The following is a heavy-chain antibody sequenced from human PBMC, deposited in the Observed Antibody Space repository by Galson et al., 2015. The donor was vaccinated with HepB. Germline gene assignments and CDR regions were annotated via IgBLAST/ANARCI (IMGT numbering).Heavy chain of an antibody. Sequence: SETLSLTCAVYGGSFSGYYWTWIRQPPGKGLEWIGEINHSGSTNYNPSLKSRVTMSVDMSRNQLSLNLTSVTAADTAVYYCARRFDFRSGYYRGDYGMDVWGQGTTVIVSS. J-gene: IGHJ6*02. V-gene: IGHV4-34*01. D-gene: IGHD3-3*01. CDR1: GGSFSGYY. CDR2: INHSGST. CDR3: ARRFDFRSGYYRGDYGMDV.